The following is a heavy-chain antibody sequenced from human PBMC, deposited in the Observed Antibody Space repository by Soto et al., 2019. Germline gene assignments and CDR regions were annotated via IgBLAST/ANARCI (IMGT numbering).Heavy chain of an antibody. CDR2: INAGNGNT. Sequence: ASVKVSCKASGYTFTSYAIHWVRQAPGQRLEWMGWINAGNGNTKYSQKFQGRVTITRDTSASTAYMELSSLRSEDTAVYYCARPGYCTHGVCSAFDIWGQGTMVTGSS. CDR3: ARPGYCTHGVCSAFDI. J-gene: IGHJ3*02. CDR1: GYTFTSYA. V-gene: IGHV1-3*01. D-gene: IGHD2-8*01.